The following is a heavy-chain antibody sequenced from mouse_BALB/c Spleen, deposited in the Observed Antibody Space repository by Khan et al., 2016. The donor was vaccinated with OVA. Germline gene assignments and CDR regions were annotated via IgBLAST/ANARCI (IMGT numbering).Heavy chain of an antibody. J-gene: IGHJ3*01. D-gene: IGHD1-1*01. CDR3: ARPVYSAWFAY. Sequence: EVKLEESGPGLVKPSQSLSLTCTVTGYSITSDYAWNWIRQFPGNKLEWMGYISYSGSTSYNPSLKSRISITRDTSKNPFFLQLNSVTTEDTATYYCARPVYSAWFAYWGQGTLVTVSA. CDR2: ISYSGST. V-gene: IGHV3-2*02. CDR1: GYSITSDYA.